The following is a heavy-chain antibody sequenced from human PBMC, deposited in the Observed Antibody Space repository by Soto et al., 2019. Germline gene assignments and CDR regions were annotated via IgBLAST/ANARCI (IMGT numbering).Heavy chain of an antibody. Sequence: GGSLRLSCTASGFTFSNYGLTWVRQAPGKGLEWVSFISSGSAYTYVADSVKGRFTISRDNARDSGFLEMNSLRDEDTGIYYCARSRSHWLALDSWRQGTLVTVSS. CDR3: ARSRSHWLALDS. CDR1: GFTFSNYG. V-gene: IGHV3-21*04. J-gene: IGHJ4*02. D-gene: IGHD6-19*01. CDR2: ISSGSAYT.